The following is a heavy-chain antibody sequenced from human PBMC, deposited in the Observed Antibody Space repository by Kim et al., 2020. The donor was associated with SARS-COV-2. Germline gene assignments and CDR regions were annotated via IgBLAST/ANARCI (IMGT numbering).Heavy chain of an antibody. J-gene: IGHJ6*03. V-gene: IGHV3-23*01. CDR2: ISGSGGST. CDR3: LGQRELRGGWYYYMDV. Sequence: GGSLRLSCAASGFTFSSYAMSWVRQAPGKGLEWVSAISGSGGSTYYADSVKGRFTISRDNSKNTLYLQMNSLRAEDTAVYYALGQRELRGGWYYYMDVWGKGTTVTVSS. CDR1: GFTFSSYA. D-gene: IGHD1-7*01.